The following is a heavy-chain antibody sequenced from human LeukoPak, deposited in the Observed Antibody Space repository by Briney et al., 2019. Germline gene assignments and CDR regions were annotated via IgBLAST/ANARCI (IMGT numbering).Heavy chain of an antibody. Sequence: SETLSLTCSVSSVSIRGYYWGWVRQPPGKGLEWIGRIYTTGTTQYNPSLKSRVTMSVDTSTNQFSLKLRPMTAADTAVYYCGRQGYTASHYFFDYWSQGTLVAVS. D-gene: IGHD2-2*02. V-gene: IGHV4-4*07. CDR1: SVSIRGYY. CDR2: IYTTGTT. CDR3: GRQGYTASHYFFDY. J-gene: IGHJ4*02.